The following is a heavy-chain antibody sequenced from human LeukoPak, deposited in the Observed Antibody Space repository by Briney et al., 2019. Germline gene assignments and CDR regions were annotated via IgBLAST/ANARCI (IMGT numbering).Heavy chain of an antibody. CDR2: VTAGGATT. J-gene: IGHJ4*02. CDR3: AKRDYSDTSGYLPLFDC. CDR1: GFTFSTYA. D-gene: IGHD3-22*01. Sequence: PGGSLRLSCAASGFTFSTYAMAWVRQAPGKGLEWVSGVTAGGATTSYADSVKGRFTISRDNSKNTLYLQMNSLRAEDTAVYYCAKRDYSDTSGYLPLFDCWGQGTLVTVSS. V-gene: IGHV3-23*01.